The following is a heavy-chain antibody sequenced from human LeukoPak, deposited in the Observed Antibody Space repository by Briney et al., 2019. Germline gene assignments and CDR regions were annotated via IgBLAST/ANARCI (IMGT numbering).Heavy chain of an antibody. D-gene: IGHD3-22*01. Sequence: TETLSLTCTVSGGSVSSGSYYWSWIRQPPGKGLEWIGYIYYSGSTNYNPSLKSRVTISVDTSKNQFSLKLSSVTAADTAVYYCASPRSYYDSSGYYISWGQGTLVTVSS. V-gene: IGHV4-61*01. CDR3: ASPRSYYDSSGYYIS. CDR2: IYYSGST. CDR1: GGSVSSGSYY. J-gene: IGHJ5*02.